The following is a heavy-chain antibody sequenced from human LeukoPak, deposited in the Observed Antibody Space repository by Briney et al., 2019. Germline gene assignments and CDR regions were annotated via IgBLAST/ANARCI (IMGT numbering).Heavy chain of an antibody. Sequence: ASVKVSCKASGYTFTGYYMHWVRQAPGQGLAWMGWINPNSGGTNYAQKFQGRVTVTRDTSISTAYMELSRLRSDDTAVYYCARGIAAAGTTSHTYWGQGTLVTVSS. V-gene: IGHV1-2*02. CDR1: GYTFTGYY. CDR2: INPNSGGT. CDR3: ARGIAAAGTTSHTY. D-gene: IGHD6-13*01. J-gene: IGHJ4*02.